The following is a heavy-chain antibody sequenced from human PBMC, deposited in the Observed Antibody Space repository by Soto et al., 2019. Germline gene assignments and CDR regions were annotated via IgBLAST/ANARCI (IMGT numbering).Heavy chain of an antibody. J-gene: IGHJ6*03. CDR2: ISYDGSKK. V-gene: IGHV3-30*18. CDR3: AKEGLRFGELSVDYYYMDV. CDR1: GFNFTNHG. Sequence: QVQLVESGGGAVQPGRSLSLSCAASGFNFTNHGMHWVRQAPGKGLEWVAAISYDGSKKFSADSVKGRFTISRDNSKNTLYLQMDSLTAEDTAVYYCAKEGLRFGELSVDYYYMDVWCTGTTVTVSS. D-gene: IGHD3-10*01.